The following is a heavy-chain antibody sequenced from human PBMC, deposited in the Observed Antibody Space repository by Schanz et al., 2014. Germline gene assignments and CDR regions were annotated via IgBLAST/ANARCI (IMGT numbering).Heavy chain of an antibody. CDR3: ASSGAAYSSSWDFDY. D-gene: IGHD6-13*01. CDR2: IIPILGIA. Sequence: QVQLVQSGAEVKKPGSSVKVSCKASGGTFSTYTISWVRQAPGQGLEWMGRIIPILGIANYAQKFQGRVTSTADKSTFTAYMDVSSLRSEDTAVYYCASSGAAYSSSWDFDYWGQGTLVTVSS. J-gene: IGHJ4*02. V-gene: IGHV1-69*02. CDR1: GGTFSTYT.